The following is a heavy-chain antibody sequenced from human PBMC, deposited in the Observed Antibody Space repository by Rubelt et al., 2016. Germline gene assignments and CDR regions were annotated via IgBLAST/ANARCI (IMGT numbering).Heavy chain of an antibody. CDR3: ARDFGLGNAFDI. J-gene: IGHJ3*02. CDR2: INAGNGNT. CDR1: GYTFTNYA. D-gene: IGHD3/OR15-3a*01. V-gene: IGHV1-3*01. Sequence: QVQLVQSGAEVKSPGASVKISCKASGYTFTNYAMHWVRQAPGQRLEWMGWINAGNGNTRYSQKFQGTVPITRDTAGSTAYMELSSLRSEDTAVYYCARDFGLGNAFDIWGQGTVVTVSS.